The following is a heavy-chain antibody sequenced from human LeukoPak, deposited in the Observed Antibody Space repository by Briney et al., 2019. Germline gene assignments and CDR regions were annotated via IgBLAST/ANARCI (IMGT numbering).Heavy chain of an antibody. V-gene: IGHV1-46*01. CDR2: INPSGGST. CDR3: ARDITMIVVPTKWRPSAFDI. CDR1: GYTFTSYY. D-gene: IGHD3-22*01. Sequence: GASVKVSCKASGYTFTSYYMHWVRQAPGQGLEWMGIINPSGGSTSYAQKFQGRVTMTRDTSTSTAYMELSSLRSDDTAVYYCARDITMIVVPTKWRPSAFDIWGQGTMVTVSS. J-gene: IGHJ3*02.